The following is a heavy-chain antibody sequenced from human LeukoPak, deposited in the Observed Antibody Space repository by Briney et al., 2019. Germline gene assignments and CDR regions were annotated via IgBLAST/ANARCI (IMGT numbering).Heavy chain of an antibody. CDR1: GFTFDDYA. CDR2: ISWNSGSI. D-gene: IGHD3-22*01. Sequence: SLRLSCAASGFTFDDYAMHWVRQAPGKGLEWVSGISWNSGSIGYADSVKGRFTISRDNAKNSLYLQMNSLRAEDTALYYCAKDVHYDSSGYCDYWGQGTLVTVSS. V-gene: IGHV3-9*01. CDR3: AKDVHYDSSGYCDY. J-gene: IGHJ4*02.